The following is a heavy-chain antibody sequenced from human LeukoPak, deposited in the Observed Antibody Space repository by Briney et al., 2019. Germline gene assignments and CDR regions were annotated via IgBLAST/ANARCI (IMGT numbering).Heavy chain of an antibody. CDR2: INHSGST. CDR3: ARRAVDTAMVGYYYGMDV. D-gene: IGHD5-18*01. J-gene: IGHJ6*02. V-gene: IGHV4-34*01. Sequence: SETLSLTCAAYGGSFSGYYWSWIRQPPGKGLEWIGEINHSGSTNYNPSLKSRVTISVDTSKNQFSLKLSSVTAADTAVYYCARRAVDTAMVGYYYGMDVWGQGTTVTVSS. CDR1: GGSFSGYY.